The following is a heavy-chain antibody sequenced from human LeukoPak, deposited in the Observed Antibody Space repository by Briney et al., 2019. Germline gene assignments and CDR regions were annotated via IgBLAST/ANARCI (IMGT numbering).Heavy chain of an antibody. Sequence: GGSLRLSCAASGFTFSSYSMNWVRQAPGKGLEWVSSISSSSSYIYYADSVKGRFTISRDNAKNSLYLQMNSLRAEDTAVYYCAREEPYDILTGYSGDYWGQGTLVTVSS. D-gene: IGHD3-9*01. CDR3: AREEPYDILTGYSGDY. J-gene: IGHJ4*02. CDR2: ISSSSSYI. V-gene: IGHV3-21*01. CDR1: GFTFSSYS.